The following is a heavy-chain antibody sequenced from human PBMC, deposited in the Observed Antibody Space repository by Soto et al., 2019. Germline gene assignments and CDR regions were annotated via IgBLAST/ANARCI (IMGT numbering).Heavy chain of an antibody. J-gene: IGHJ5*02. Sequence: QVQLVESGGGVVQPGRSLRLSCAASGFTFSSYTTHWVRQAPGKGLEWVAVIWYDGSSKYYADSVKGRFIISRDNSKNTPYLPMNSLRAGDTAGYFCAREGIGFHPWGQGTLVTVSS. CDR1: GFTFSSYT. CDR2: IWYDGSSK. CDR3: AREGIGFHP. V-gene: IGHV3-33*01.